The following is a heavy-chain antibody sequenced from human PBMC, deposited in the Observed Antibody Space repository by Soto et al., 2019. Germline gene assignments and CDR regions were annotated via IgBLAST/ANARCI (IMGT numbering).Heavy chain of an antibody. Sequence: QVQLVQSGAEVKKPGASVKVSCKASGYTFTSYDINWVRQATGQGLEWMGWMNPNSGNTGYAQKFQGRVTMTRNTSISTAYMELSSLRSEDTAVYYCSRGDAYCGGDCLDYWGQGTLVTVSS. D-gene: IGHD2-21*02. V-gene: IGHV1-8*01. CDR1: GYTFTSYD. CDR3: SRGDAYCGGDCLDY. J-gene: IGHJ4*02. CDR2: MNPNSGNT.